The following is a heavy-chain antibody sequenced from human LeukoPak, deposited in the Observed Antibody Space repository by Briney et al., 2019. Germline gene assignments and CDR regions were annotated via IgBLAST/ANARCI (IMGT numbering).Heavy chain of an antibody. CDR3: AKSHASIWNVYDY. D-gene: IGHD1-1*01. J-gene: IGHJ4*02. CDR2: ISGSGDST. Sequence: GGSLRLSCAASGFTFSSYAMSWVRLPPGKGLEWVSAISGSGDSTYYADSVKGRFTISRDNSKNTLFPQMNSLRAEDTAVYYCAKSHASIWNVYDYWGQGTLVTVSS. V-gene: IGHV3-23*01. CDR1: GFTFSSYA.